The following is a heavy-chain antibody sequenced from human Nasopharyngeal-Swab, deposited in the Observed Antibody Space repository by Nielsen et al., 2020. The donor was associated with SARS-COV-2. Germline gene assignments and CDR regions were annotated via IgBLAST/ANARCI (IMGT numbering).Heavy chain of an antibody. D-gene: IGHD3-22*01. CDR3: AKDRRRGITMIVVVTGGFDY. J-gene: IGHJ4*02. V-gene: IGHV3-23*01. Sequence: GESLKISCAASGFTFSSYAMTWVRQAPGKGPEWVSAISSSGGSTYYADSVKGRFTISRDNSKNTLYLQMNSLRAEDTAVYYCAKDRRRGITMIVVVTGGFDYWGQGTLVTVSS. CDR2: ISSSGGST. CDR1: GFTFSSYA.